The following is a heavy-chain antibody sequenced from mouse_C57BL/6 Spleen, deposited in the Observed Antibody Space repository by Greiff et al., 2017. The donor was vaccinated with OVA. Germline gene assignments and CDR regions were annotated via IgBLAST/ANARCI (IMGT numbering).Heavy chain of an antibody. Sequence: EVMLVESGGGLVQSGRSLRLSCATSGFTFSDFYMEWVRQAPGKGLEWIAASRNKANDYTTEYSASVKGRFIVSRDTSQSILYLQMNALRAEDTAVYYGARDDGYRYAMDYWGQGTSVTVSS. V-gene: IGHV7-1*01. J-gene: IGHJ4*01. CDR2: SRNKANDYTT. CDR1: GFTFSDFY. D-gene: IGHD2-2*01. CDR3: ARDDGYRYAMDY.